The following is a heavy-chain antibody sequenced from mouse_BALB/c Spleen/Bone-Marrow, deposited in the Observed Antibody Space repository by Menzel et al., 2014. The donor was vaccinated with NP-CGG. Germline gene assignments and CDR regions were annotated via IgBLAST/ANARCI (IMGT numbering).Heavy chain of an antibody. D-gene: IGHD1-2*01. Sequence: DVKLVESGPSLVKPSQTLSLTCSVTGDSITSGYWNWIRKFPGNKLEYMGYIAYSGNTYYNPSLISRISITRDTSKNQYYLQSNSVTTEDTATYYCTRDYYGPWGQGTTLTVSS. CDR2: IAYSGNT. CDR1: GDSITSGY. J-gene: IGHJ2*01. V-gene: IGHV3-8*02. CDR3: TRDYYGP.